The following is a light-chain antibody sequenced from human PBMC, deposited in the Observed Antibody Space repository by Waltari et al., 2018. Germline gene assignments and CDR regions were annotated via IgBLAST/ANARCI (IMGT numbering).Light chain of an antibody. V-gene: IGKV1-5*03. CDR3: QQYDSFSPVT. CDR1: QSIGTY. CDR2: RAS. Sequence: DIQMTQSPSTLSASVGDRVSITCRASQSIGTYLAWYQQKPGKAPKLLIYRASTLESGVPIRFSGSGSGTEFPLTISSLQPDDFATYYCQQYDSFSPVTFGQGTRVDIK. J-gene: IGKJ1*01.